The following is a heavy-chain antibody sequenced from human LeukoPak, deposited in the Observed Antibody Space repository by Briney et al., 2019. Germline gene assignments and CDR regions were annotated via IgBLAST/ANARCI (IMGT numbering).Heavy chain of an antibody. CDR1: GYTFTGYY. D-gene: IGHD6-19*01. CDR3: ARVTVIAVAGNWFDP. J-gene: IGHJ5*02. V-gene: IGHV1-2*02. Sequence: GASVKVSCKASGYTFTGYYMHWVRQAAGQGLEWMGWINPNSGGTNYAQKFQGRVTMTRDTSISTAYMELSRLRSDDTAVYYCARVTVIAVAGNWFDPWGQGTLVTVSS. CDR2: INPNSGGT.